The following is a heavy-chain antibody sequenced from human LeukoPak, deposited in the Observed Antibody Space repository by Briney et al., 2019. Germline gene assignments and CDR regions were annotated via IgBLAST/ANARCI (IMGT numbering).Heavy chain of an antibody. CDR3: AREYYDILTGYFPFDY. V-gene: IGHV4-59*01. D-gene: IGHD3-9*01. Sequence: SETLSLTCTVSGGSINTYHWSWIRQPPGKGLEWIGYYYYRGSTKYNPSLRSRVTISADMSKNQLSLKLSAVTAADTAMYYCAREYYDILTGYFPFDYWGQGTLVTVSS. CDR2: YYYRGST. J-gene: IGHJ4*02. CDR1: GGSINTYH.